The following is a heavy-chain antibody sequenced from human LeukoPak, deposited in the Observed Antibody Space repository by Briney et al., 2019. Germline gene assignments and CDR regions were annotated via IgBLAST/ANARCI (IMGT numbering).Heavy chain of an antibody. J-gene: IGHJ4*02. CDR3: AKWSGYGDY. V-gene: IGHV3-23*01. Sequence: GGSLRLSCAASAFTFSNYGMTWVRQAPGKGLEWVSGISGSGGSTYDADSVKGRFTISRDNSKNTVYLQMNSLRPEDTAVYYCAKWSGYGDYWGQGTLVTLSS. CDR2: ISGSGGST. D-gene: IGHD5-12*01. CDR1: AFTFSNYG.